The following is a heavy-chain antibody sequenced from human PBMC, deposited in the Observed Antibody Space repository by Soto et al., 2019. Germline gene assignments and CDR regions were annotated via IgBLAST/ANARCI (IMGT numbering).Heavy chain of an antibody. D-gene: IGHD6-13*01. CDR2: INPNSGGT. CDR1: GYTFTGYY. CDR3: ARGRFIAAAGLAAFGI. V-gene: IGHV1-2*04. J-gene: IGHJ3*02. Sequence: QVQLVQSGAEVKKPGASVKVSCKASGYTFTGYYMHWVRQAPGQGLEWMGWINPNSGGTNYAQKFQGWVTMTRDTSISTAYMELSRLRSDDTAVYYCARGRFIAAAGLAAFGIWVQGTMVTVSS.